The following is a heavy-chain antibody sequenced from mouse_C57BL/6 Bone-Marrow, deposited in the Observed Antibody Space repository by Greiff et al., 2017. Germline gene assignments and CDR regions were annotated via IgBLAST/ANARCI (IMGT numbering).Heavy chain of an antibody. V-gene: IGHV1-4*01. D-gene: IGHD2-3*01. Sequence: VQLQQSGAELAKPGASVKISCKASGYTFTSYWMHWVKQRPGQGLEWIGEINPGSGYTKYNQKFKDKATLTADKSSSTAYMQLSSLTSEDSAVYYCARGGDGEDRYAIDYWGQGTSVTVSS. CDR2: INPGSGYT. CDR3: ARGGDGEDRYAIDY. J-gene: IGHJ4*01. CDR1: GYTFTSYW.